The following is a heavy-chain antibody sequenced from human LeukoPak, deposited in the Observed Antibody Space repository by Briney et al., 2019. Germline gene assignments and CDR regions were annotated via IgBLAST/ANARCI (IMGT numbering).Heavy chain of an antibody. Sequence: PGGSLRLSCAASGFTFSSYSMNWVRQAPGKGLEWVSSISSSSSYIYYADSVKGRFTISRDNAKNSLYLQMNSLRAEDTAVYYCAKRLRGDDAFDIWGQGTMVTVSS. V-gene: IGHV3-21*01. D-gene: IGHD3-10*01. J-gene: IGHJ3*02. CDR2: ISSSSSYI. CDR3: AKRLRGDDAFDI. CDR1: GFTFSSYS.